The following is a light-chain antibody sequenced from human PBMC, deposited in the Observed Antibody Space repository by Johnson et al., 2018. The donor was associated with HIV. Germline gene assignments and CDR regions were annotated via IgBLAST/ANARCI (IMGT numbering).Light chain of an antibody. CDR3: GMWESSLSAYV. J-gene: IGLJ1*01. V-gene: IGLV1-51*01. Sequence: QSVLTQPPSVSAAPGQKVTISCSGSSSNIGNNYVSWYQQLPGTAPKLLIYDNNKRPSGIPDRFSGSKSGTSATLGITGLQTGDEANYYCGMWESSLSAYVFGTGTKVTVL. CDR1: SSNIGNNY. CDR2: DNN.